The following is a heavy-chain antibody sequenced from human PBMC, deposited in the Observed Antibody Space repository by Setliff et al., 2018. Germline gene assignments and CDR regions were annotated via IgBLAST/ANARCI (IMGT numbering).Heavy chain of an antibody. CDR3: ARDTGYCSGGNCYSMEDY. CDR1: GGTFSSYA. CDR2: IIPILGIA. D-gene: IGHD2-15*01. J-gene: IGHJ4*02. V-gene: IGHV1-69*10. Sequence: SVKVSCKASGGTFSSYAISWVRQAPGQGLEWMGGIIPILGIANYAQKFQGRVTITADESTSTAYMELSSLRSEDTAVYYCARDTGYCSGGNCYSMEDYWGQGTLVTVSS.